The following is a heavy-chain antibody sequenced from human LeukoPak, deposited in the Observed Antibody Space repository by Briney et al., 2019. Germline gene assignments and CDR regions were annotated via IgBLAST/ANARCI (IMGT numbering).Heavy chain of an antibody. Sequence: GGSLRLSCAASGFTFSSYAMSWVRQAPGKGLEWVSAISGSGGSTYYADSVKGRFTISRDNSKNTLYLQMNRLRAEDTAVYYCAKSIAVAGKPGSLGPKIGKYYYGMDVWGQGTTVTVSS. CDR1: GFTFSSYA. CDR2: ISGSGGST. J-gene: IGHJ6*02. CDR3: AKSIAVAGKPGSLGPKIGKYYYGMDV. D-gene: IGHD6-19*01. V-gene: IGHV3-23*01.